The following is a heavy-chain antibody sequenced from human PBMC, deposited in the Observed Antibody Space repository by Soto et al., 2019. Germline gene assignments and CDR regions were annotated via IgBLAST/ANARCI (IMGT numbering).Heavy chain of an antibody. Sequence: VGSLRLSCASSVITFSTYTMNWVRHAPGKWLEWVSFISSSSTYIYYADSVKGRFTISRDNAKNSLYLQMNSLRADDTAVYYCASDRGRGIVPTPNYYSHYWGQATPVSVSS. CDR2: ISSSSTYI. V-gene: IGHV3-21*01. J-gene: IGHJ4*02. CDR3: ASDRGRGIVPTPNYYSHY. D-gene: IGHD5-12*01. CDR1: VITFSTYT.